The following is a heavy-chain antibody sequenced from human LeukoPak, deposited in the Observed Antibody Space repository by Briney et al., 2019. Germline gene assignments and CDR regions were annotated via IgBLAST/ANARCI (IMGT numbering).Heavy chain of an antibody. Sequence: SETLSLTCTVSGGSVSSGTYYWTWIRQSPGKRLEWIGYIFYNGNTDYNPSHKSRVTISVDTSKNQFSLRLTSVTAADTAVYYCARVSKMAGWIDYWGQGTLVTVSS. V-gene: IGHV4-61*01. J-gene: IGHJ4*02. D-gene: IGHD2-15*01. CDR3: ARVSKMAGWIDY. CDR2: IFYNGNT. CDR1: GGSVSSGTYY.